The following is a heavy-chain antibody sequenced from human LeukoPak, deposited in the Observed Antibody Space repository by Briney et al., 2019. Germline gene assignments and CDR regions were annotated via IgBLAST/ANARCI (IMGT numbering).Heavy chain of an antibody. CDR2: IQYDGRNK. V-gene: IGHV3-30*02. CDR1: GFTFSCYA. CDR3: AKDKNDSGDYSSMDV. D-gene: IGHD4-17*01. Sequence: GGSLRLSCAASGFTFSCYAMLWVRPAPGKGLEWVAFIQYDGRNKCCADSVKGRFTVSRDNSKNTLYLQMNSLRVEDTAIYYCAKDKNDSGDYSSMDVWGKGTTVTVSS. J-gene: IGHJ6*03.